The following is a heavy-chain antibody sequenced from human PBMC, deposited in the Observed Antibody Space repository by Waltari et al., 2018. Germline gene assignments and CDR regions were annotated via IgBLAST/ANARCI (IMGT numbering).Heavy chain of an antibody. CDR2: IKQDGSEK. CDR3: ARGVTTVEY. J-gene: IGHJ4*02. D-gene: IGHD2-21*02. V-gene: IGHV3-7*04. CDR1: GFTFTTQL. Sequence: EVQLVESGGGLVQPGGSLRLSCSGSGFTFTTQLMSWVRQAPGKGPEWVASIKQDGSEKYYVDSMKGRFTISRDNAKNSLSLQMDSLRAEDTAVYFCARGVTTVEYWGQGTLVTVSS.